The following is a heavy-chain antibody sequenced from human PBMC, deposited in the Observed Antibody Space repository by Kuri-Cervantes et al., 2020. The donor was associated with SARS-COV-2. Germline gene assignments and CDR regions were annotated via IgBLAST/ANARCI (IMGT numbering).Heavy chain of an antibody. CDR3: AREGGYCGGDCYSQGYYFDY. J-gene: IGHJ4*02. CDR1: GGSISSGGYY. D-gene: IGHD2-21*01. V-gene: IGHV4-31*03. Sequence: SETLSLTCTVSGGSISSGGYYWSWIRQHPVKGLEWIGYIYYSGSTYYNPSLKSRVTISVDTSKNQFSLKLSSVTAADTAVYYCAREGGYCGGDCYSQGYYFDYWGQGTLVTVSS. CDR2: IYYSGST.